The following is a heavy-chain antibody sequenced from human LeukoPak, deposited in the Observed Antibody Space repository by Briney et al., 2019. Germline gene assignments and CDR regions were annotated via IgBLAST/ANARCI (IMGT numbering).Heavy chain of an antibody. Sequence: ASETLSLTCTVSGGSISGYYWSWIRQPAGKGLEWIARIYTSGSTNYNPSLKSRVTMSVDTTKNQVSLKLTSVTAADTAVYYCARGIYCSGTTCYYYYYYMDVWGKGTTVTVSS. CDR2: IYTSGST. CDR3: ARGIYCSGTTCYYYYYYMDV. V-gene: IGHV4-4*07. J-gene: IGHJ6*03. D-gene: IGHD2-2*01. CDR1: GGSISGYY.